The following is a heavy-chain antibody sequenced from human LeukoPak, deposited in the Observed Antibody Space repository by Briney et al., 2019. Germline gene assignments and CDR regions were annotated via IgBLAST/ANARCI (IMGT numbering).Heavy chain of an antibody. Sequence: ASVKVSCKASGYTFTSYDINWVRQATGQGIEWMGWMNPNSGNTGYAQKFQGRVTMTRNTSISTAYMELSSLRSEDTAVYYCARAGGVAARGVKWFDPWGQGTLVTVSS. V-gene: IGHV1-8*01. J-gene: IGHJ5*02. CDR3: ARAGGVAARGVKWFDP. CDR2: MNPNSGNT. CDR1: GYTFTSYD. D-gene: IGHD6-6*01.